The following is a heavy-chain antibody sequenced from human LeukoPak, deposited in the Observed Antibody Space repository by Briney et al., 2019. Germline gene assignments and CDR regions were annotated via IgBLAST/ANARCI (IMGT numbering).Heavy chain of an antibody. Sequence: SGGSLRLSCAASGFTFDDYAMHWVRQAPGKGLEWVLGISWNSGSIGYADSVKGRFTISRDNAKNSLYLQMNSLRAEDTALYYCAKARDVWGQGTTVTVSS. CDR2: ISWNSGSI. CDR1: GFTFDDYA. J-gene: IGHJ6*02. V-gene: IGHV3-9*01. CDR3: AKARDV.